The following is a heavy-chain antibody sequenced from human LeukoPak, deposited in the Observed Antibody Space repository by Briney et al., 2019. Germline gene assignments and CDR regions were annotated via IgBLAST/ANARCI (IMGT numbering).Heavy chain of an antibody. V-gene: IGHV4-38-2*02. D-gene: IGHD3-16*02. CDR3: ARRYHAFDI. CDR2: IYHSGST. J-gene: IGHJ3*02. Sequence: SETLSLTCTVSGYSISSGYYWGWIRQPPGKGLEWIGSIYHSGSTYYNPSLKSRVTISVDTSKNQFSLKLSSVTAADTAVYYCARRYHAFDIWGQGTMVTVSS. CDR1: GYSISSGYY.